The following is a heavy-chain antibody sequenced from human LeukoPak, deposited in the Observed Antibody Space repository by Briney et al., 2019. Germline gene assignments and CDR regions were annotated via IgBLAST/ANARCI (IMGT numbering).Heavy chain of an antibody. J-gene: IGHJ4*02. Sequence: SETLSLTCTVSGGSISTYYWSWIRQPPGKGLEWIGYIYYSGSTNYNPSLKSRVTISIDTSKNQFSLKVSSVTAADTAVYSCARYGDRGYYFDYWGQGILVTVSS. V-gene: IGHV4-59*01. D-gene: IGHD4-17*01. CDR1: GGSISTYY. CDR3: ARYGDRGYYFDY. CDR2: IYYSGST.